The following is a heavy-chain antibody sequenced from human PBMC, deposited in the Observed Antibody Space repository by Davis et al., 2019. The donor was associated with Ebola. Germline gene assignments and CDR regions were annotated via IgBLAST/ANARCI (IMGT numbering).Heavy chain of an antibody. Sequence: SETLSLTCTVSGASVSSNSYYWNWIRQPPGKGLEWIGYVYYSGSTNYNPSLKSRATISVDTSKNQFSLKLRSVTAADTAVYYCARGTSGAEHWGQGTLATVSS. CDR2: VYYSGST. V-gene: IGHV4-61*01. J-gene: IGHJ4*02. CDR1: GASVSSNSYY. D-gene: IGHD7-27*01. CDR3: ARGTSGAEH.